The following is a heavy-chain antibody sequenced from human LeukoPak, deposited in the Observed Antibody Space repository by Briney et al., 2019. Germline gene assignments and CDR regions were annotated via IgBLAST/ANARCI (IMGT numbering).Heavy chain of an antibody. CDR2: ISGSGGST. CDR1: GFTFSSYA. D-gene: IGHD1-7*01. V-gene: IGHV3-23*01. Sequence: PGGSLRLSCAASGFTFSSYAMSWVRQAPGKGLEWVSAISGSGGSTYYADSVKGRFTISRDNSKNTLYLQMNSLRAEDTAVYYCAKDGDITGTTGIDYWGQGTLVTVSS. J-gene: IGHJ4*02. CDR3: AKDGDITGTTGIDY.